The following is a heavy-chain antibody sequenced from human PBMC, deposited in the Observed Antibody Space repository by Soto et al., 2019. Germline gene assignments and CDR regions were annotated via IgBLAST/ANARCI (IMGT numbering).Heavy chain of an antibody. CDR3: ARVGLRLGDYFDY. CDR2: IYYSGNT. CDR1: GGSISSGAYY. Sequence: QVQLQESGPGLVKPSQTLSLTCTVSGGSISSGAYYWSWIRQHPGKGLEWIGYIYYSGNTYYNPSLKSRVTISVDTSKNQFSLKLSSVTAADEAVYYCARVGLRLGDYFDYWGQGTLVSVSS. V-gene: IGHV4-31*03. J-gene: IGHJ4*02. D-gene: IGHD3-16*01.